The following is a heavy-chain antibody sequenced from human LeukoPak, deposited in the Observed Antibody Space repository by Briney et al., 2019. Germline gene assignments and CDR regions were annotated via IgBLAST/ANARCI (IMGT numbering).Heavy chain of an antibody. V-gene: IGHV4-38-2*01. D-gene: IGHD2-2*01. J-gene: IGHJ4*02. CDR3: ARHVYGRHQLQAYHFDY. CDR2: MYKSGST. Sequence: SETLSLTCDVSGYSISSGHYWGWIRQSPGKGLEWITSMYKSGSTYFKSSLKSRVTISLDTPKNQFSLTLNSLTAADTAVYYCARHVYGRHQLQAYHFDYWGQGILVTVSS. CDR1: GYSISSGHY.